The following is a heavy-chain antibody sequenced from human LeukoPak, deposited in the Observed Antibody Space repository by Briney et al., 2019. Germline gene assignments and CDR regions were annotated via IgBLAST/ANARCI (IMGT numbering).Heavy chain of an antibody. CDR3: ASPGVRRVMVYATRY. J-gene: IGHJ4*02. D-gene: IGHD2-8*01. Sequence: GGSLRLSCAASGFTVSSNYMSWVRQAPGKGLEWVSVIYSGGSTYYADSVKGRFTISRDNSKNTLYLQMNSLRAEDTAVYYCASPGVRRVMVYATRYWGQGTLVTVSS. CDR2: IYSGGST. CDR1: GFTVSSNY. V-gene: IGHV3-53*05.